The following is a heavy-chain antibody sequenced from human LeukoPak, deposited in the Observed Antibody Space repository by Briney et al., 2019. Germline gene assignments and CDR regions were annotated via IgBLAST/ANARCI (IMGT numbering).Heavy chain of an antibody. CDR3: ANVVVIAKEDY. V-gene: IGHV3-23*01. CDR1: GFTFSTYG. CDR2: ISGSGGST. D-gene: IGHD2-21*01. Sequence: PGGSLRLSCAASGFTFSTYGMSWVRQAPGKGLEWVSAISGSGGSTYYADSVKGRFTISRDNSKNTLYLQMNSLRAEDTAVYYCANVVVIAKEDYWGQGTLVTVSS. J-gene: IGHJ4*02.